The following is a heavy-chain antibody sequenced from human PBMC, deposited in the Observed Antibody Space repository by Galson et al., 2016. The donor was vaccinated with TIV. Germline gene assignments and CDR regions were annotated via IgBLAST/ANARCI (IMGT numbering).Heavy chain of an antibody. CDR1: GYSFTTHW. Sequence: QSGAEVKQSGESLKISCKASGYSFTTHWIGWVRQMPGKGLEWMGIIYPGDSDTRYSPSFQGQVTISADKSISTAYLQWSALRASDTAMYYCARSPADPQYSDYYIDGLGKGTTVAVSS. V-gene: IGHV5-51*03. CDR3: ARSPADPQYSDYYIDG. J-gene: IGHJ6*03. D-gene: IGHD2-15*01. CDR2: IYPGDSDT.